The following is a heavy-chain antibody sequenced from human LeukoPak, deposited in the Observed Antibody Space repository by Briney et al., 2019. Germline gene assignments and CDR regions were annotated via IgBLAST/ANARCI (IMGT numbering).Heavy chain of an antibody. V-gene: IGHV4-34*01. CDR1: GGSFSGYY. CDR3: ARTRYNWNLRYFDY. CDR2: INHSGST. D-gene: IGHD1-1*01. Sequence: SETLALTCAVYGGSFSGYYWSWIRQPPGKGLEWIGEINHSGSTNYNPSLKSRVTISVDTSKNQFSLKLSSVTAADTAVYYCARTRYNWNLRYFDYWGQGTLVTVSS. J-gene: IGHJ4*02.